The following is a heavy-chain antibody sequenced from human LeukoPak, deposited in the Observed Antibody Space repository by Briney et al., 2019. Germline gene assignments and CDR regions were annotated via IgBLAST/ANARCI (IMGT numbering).Heavy chain of an antibody. D-gene: IGHD5-12*01. Sequence: QPGGCLRLSCAAAGFTVSSYWMSWVRQARGKGLEWVANIKEEGREKNYVDSVKGRFTISRDNPKTSLYLPMNSLRAEDTAVYYCARDRKLNSGYVEFDYWGQGTLVTVSS. CDR2: IKEEGREK. J-gene: IGHJ4*02. CDR3: ARDRKLNSGYVEFDY. CDR1: GFTVSSYW. V-gene: IGHV3-7*03.